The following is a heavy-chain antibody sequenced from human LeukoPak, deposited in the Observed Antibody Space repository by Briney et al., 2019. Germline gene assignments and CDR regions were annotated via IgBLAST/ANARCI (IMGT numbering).Heavy chain of an antibody. D-gene: IGHD5-18*01. CDR2: MNPNGGNT. Sequence: ASVKVSCKASGYTFTSYDINWVRQATGQGLEWMGWMNPNGGNTGYAQKFQGRVTMTRNTSISTAYMELSSLRSEDTAVYYCARGLLAVDTAMAEFDYWGQGTLSPSPQ. J-gene: IGHJ4*02. CDR1: GYTFTSYD. CDR3: ARGLLAVDTAMAEFDY. V-gene: IGHV1-8*01.